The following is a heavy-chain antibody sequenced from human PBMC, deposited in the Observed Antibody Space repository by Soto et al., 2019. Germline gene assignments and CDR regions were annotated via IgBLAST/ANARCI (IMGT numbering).Heavy chain of an antibody. J-gene: IGHJ6*02. D-gene: IGHD6-19*01. V-gene: IGHV4-34*01. CDR2: INHSGTS. CDR3: ARAFKGIIENTGWPKPYYYGLDV. Sequence: QVQLQQWGAGLLKPSETLYLTCGVSGASLSGVYWTWIRQTPGRGLEWIGEINHSGTSYYNPALGDRVTIAGATDKKHFSLSLTSVTAADTGRYYCARAFKGIIENTGWPKPYYYGLDVWAQGTAVIVSS. CDR1: GASLSGVY.